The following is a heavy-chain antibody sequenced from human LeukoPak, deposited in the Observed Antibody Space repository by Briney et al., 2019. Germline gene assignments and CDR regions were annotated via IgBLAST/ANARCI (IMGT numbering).Heavy chain of an antibody. D-gene: IGHD3-16*02. CDR3: ARGSMITFGGVIPHWFDP. CDR2: IYYSGST. J-gene: IGHJ5*02. V-gene: IGHV4-30-4*08. CDR1: GGSISSGDYY. Sequence: PSQTLSLTCTVPGGSISSGDYYWSWIRQPPGKGQEWIGYIYYSGSTYYNPSLKSRVTISVDTSKNQFSLKLSSVTAADTAVYYCARGSMITFGGVIPHWFDPWGQGTLVTVSS.